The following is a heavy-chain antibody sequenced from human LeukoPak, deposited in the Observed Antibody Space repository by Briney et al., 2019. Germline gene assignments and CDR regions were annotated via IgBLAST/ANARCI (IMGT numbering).Heavy chain of an antibody. J-gene: IGHJ5*02. D-gene: IGHD3-22*01. CDR2: IDRHGGT. CDR1: GGSLSGYY. V-gene: IGHV4-34*01. Sequence: SETLALTCAVYGGSLSGYYWTFVRQTPGKGLEWIGEIDRHGGTGYHPSLKSRVTISVDTSKNQFSLKLSSVTAADTAVYYCARGARYYYDSRNWFDPWGQGTLVTVSS. CDR3: ARGARYYYDSRNWFDP.